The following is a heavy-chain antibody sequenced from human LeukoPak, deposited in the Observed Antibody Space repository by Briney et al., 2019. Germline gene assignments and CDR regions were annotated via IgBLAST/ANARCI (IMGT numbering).Heavy chain of an antibody. V-gene: IGHV4-34*01. CDR1: TGSFSGYS. J-gene: IGHJ4*02. CDR2: IYYSGST. CDR3: ARDTDSSGWYGGFCDY. Sequence: SETLSLTCAVYTGSFSGYSWTWIRQPPGKGLEWIGSIYYSGSTYYNPSLKSRVTISVDTSKNQFSLKLSSVTAADTAMYYCARDTDSSGWYGGFCDYWGQGTLVTVSS. D-gene: IGHD6-19*01.